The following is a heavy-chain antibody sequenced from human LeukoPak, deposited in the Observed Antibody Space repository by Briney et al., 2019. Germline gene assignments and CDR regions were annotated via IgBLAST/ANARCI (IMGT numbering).Heavy chain of an antibody. J-gene: IGHJ4*02. D-gene: IGHD3-22*01. CDR1: GGSISSYY. Sequence: SETLSLTCTVSGGSISSYYWAWIRRPPGKGLELIGDISYSGRPKYNPTLTSRATISADTSKNQFSLKLTSVTAADTAVYYCAREARGSNGFYYNFWGQGTLVAVSS. CDR3: AREARGSNGFYYNF. CDR2: ISYSGRP. V-gene: IGHV4-59*01.